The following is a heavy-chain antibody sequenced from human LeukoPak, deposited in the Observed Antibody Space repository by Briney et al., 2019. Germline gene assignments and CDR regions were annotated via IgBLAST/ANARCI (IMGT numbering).Heavy chain of an antibody. CDR3: ARRPTNYYGMDV. J-gene: IGHJ6*02. CDR1: GYSFSTFW. Sequence: GESLKISCQGSGYSFSTFWIGWVRQMPGRGLEWLGIIYPGDSDTRYGPSFQGQVTISADKSISTAYLQWSSLKASDTGVYYCARRPTNYYGMDVWGQGTSVTVSS. CDR2: IYPGDSDT. V-gene: IGHV5-51*01.